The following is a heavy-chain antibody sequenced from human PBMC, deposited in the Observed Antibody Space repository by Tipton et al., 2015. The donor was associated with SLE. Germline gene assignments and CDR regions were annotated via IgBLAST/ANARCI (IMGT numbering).Heavy chain of an antibody. CDR1: GGSFSGYY. J-gene: IGHJ2*01. CDR2: INHSGST. D-gene: IGHD3-16*01. V-gene: IGHV4-34*01. Sequence: TLSLTCAVYGGSFSGYYWSWIRQPPGKGLEWIGEINHSGSTNYNPPLKSRVTISVDTSKNQFSLKRSSVTAADTAVYYCARGLWNWYFDLWGRGTLVTVSS. CDR3: ARGLWNWYFDL.